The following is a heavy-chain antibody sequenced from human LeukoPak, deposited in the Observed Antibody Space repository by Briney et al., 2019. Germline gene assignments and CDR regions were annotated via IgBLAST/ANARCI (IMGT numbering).Heavy chain of an antibody. CDR2: ISGGGGST. CDR1: GFTFSSYA. D-gene: IGHD6-19*01. V-gene: IGHV3-23*01. CDR3: ARDGYSSGWYYYGMDV. J-gene: IGHJ6*02. Sequence: PGGSLRLSCAASGFTFSSYAMSWVRQAPGKGLEWVSAISGGGGSTHYADSVKGRFTISRDNSKNTLYLQMSSLRAGDTAVYYCARDGYSSGWYYYGMDVWGQGTTVTVSS.